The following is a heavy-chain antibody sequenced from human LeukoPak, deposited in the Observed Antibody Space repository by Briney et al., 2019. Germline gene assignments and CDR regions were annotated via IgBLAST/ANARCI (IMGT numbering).Heavy chain of an antibody. CDR2: INHSGST. J-gene: IGHJ4*02. CDR3: ARAFRGLRFLEWSTGYYFYY. Sequence: PSETLSLTCAVYGGSFSGYYWSWIRQPPGKGLEWIGEINHSGSTNYNPSLKSRVTISVDTSKNQFSLKLSSVTAADPAVYYCARAFRGLRFLEWSTGYYFYYWGQGTLVTVSS. D-gene: IGHD3-3*01. CDR1: GGSFSGYY. V-gene: IGHV4-34*01.